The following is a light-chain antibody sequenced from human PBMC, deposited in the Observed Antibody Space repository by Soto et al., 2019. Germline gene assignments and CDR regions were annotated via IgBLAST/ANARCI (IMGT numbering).Light chain of an antibody. V-gene: IGLV1-40*01. CDR2: ANN. Sequence: QSVLTQAPSVSGATGPRVTISCTGSISNIGAGYDVHWYQQLPGTAPKLLIYANNNRPSGVPDRFSGSKSGTSAALAISGLQAEDEADYYCQSYDRTLIISVFGGGTKLTVL. CDR1: ISNIGAGYD. J-gene: IGLJ3*02. CDR3: QSYDRTLIISV.